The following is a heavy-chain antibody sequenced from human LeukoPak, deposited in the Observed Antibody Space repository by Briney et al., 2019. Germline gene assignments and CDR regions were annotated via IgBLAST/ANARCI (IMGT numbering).Heavy chain of an antibody. CDR3: AKVAYYYGSWSYVDY. V-gene: IGHV3-23*01. CDR1: GFTFSSYA. D-gene: IGHD3-10*01. Sequence: PGGSLRLSCAASGFTFSSYAMSWFRQAPGKGLECVSAISGSGGSTYYADSVKGRFTISRDNSKNTLYLQMNSLRAEDTAVYYCAKVAYYYGSWSYVDYWGQGTLVTGSS. J-gene: IGHJ4*02. CDR2: ISGSGGST.